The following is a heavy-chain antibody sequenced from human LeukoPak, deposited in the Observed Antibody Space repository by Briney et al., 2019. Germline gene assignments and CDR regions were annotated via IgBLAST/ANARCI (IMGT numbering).Heavy chain of an antibody. CDR1: GGSISSSSYY. V-gene: IGHV4-39*07. CDR3: ARGSGRRENGGNYSPFDY. Sequence: SETLSLTCTVSGGSISSSSYYWGWIRQPPGEGLEWIGSIYYSGSTYYNPSLKSRVTISVDTSKNQFSLKLSSVTAADTAVYYCARGSGRRENGGNYSPFDYWGQGTLATVSS. CDR2: IYYSGST. D-gene: IGHD4-23*01. J-gene: IGHJ4*02.